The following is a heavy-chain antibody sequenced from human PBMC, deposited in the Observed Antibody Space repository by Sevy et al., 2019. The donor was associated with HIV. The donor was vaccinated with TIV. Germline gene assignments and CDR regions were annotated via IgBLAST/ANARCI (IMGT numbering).Heavy chain of an antibody. J-gene: IGHJ4*02. CDR3: VRADPAQHFDS. Sequence: ASVKVSCKASGDTFTNNYMHWVRQAPGQELEWMGIIEPSAGNASYAQRFQGRVTMTRDTSTSTLYMDLNSLRSEDTAVYYCVRADPAQHFDSWGQGTLVTVSS. V-gene: IGHV1-46*01. CDR1: GDTFTNNY. CDR2: IEPSAGNA.